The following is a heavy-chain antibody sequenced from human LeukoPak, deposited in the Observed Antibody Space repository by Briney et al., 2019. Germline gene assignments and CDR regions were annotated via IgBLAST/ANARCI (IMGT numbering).Heavy chain of an antibody. CDR2: FSGSGGST. Sequence: PGGSLRLSCAASGFTFSSFAMSWVRQAPGKGLEWVSTFSGSGGSTYYADSVKGRFTISRDNSKNTLYLQMNSLRAEDTAVYYCAKDIGYSYDSSGYFGPWGQGTLVTVSS. CDR3: AKDIGYSYDSSGYFGP. D-gene: IGHD3-22*01. J-gene: IGHJ5*02. V-gene: IGHV3-23*01. CDR1: GFTFSSFA.